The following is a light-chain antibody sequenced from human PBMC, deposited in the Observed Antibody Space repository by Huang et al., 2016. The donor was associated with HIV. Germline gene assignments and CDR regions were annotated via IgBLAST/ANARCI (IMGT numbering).Light chain of an antibody. V-gene: IGKV3-20*01. CDR2: GAA. Sequence: EIVLTQSPGTLSLSSGERALLSCRASQSVSSSYLDWYQQKPGQAPRLRIYGAASKATGIPDRFSGSGSGTDFTLTISRLEPEDFAVYYCQQYGSSPYTFGQGTKLEIK. CDR3: QQYGSSPYT. J-gene: IGKJ2*01. CDR1: QSVSSSY.